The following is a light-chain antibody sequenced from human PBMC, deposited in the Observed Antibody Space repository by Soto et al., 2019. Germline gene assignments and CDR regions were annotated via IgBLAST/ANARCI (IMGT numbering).Light chain of an antibody. J-gene: IGKJ4*01. CDR3: QQSISAPLT. CDR2: AAS. CDR1: QSVTIY. V-gene: IGKV1-39*01. Sequence: DLPMTQAPSSLSASVGDRVTITCRASQSVTIYLNWYQQKPGKAPKLLIYAASSLQSGVPSRFSGSGSGTDFTLTISSLQPEDSASYFCQQSISAPLTFGGGTKVEIK.